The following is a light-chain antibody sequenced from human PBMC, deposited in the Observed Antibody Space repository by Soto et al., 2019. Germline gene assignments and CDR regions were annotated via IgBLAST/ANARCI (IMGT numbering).Light chain of an antibody. V-gene: IGKV1-39*01. CDR1: QSISSY. CDR2: AAS. Sequence: DIQMTQSPSSLSASVGDRVTITCRASQSISSYLNWYQQKPGKAPTRLIYAASSLQSGVPSRFSGSGSGTDFTLTISSLQPEDFATYYCQQSHTTPWTFGQGTKVEIK. J-gene: IGKJ1*01. CDR3: QQSHTTPWT.